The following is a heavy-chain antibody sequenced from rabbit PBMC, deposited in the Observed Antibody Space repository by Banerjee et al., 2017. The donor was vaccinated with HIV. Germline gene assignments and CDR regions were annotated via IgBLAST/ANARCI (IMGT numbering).Heavy chain of an antibody. Sequence: QSLEESGGDLVKPGASLTLTCTASGFSFSSSFYMCWVRQAPGKGLEWIACIYGGSSGSTYYASWAKGRFTISKSSSTTVTLQMTSLTAADTATYFCARDGPGDTVPGLWGPGTLVTVS. CDR2: IYGGSSGST. D-gene: IGHD3-1*01. V-gene: IGHV1S40*01. CDR3: ARDGPGDTVPGL. J-gene: IGHJ4*01. CDR1: GFSFSSSFY.